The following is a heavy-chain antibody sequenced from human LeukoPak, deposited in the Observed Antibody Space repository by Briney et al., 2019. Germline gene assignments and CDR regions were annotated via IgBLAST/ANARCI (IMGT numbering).Heavy chain of an antibody. D-gene: IGHD5-18*01. CDR2: IYYSGST. V-gene: IGHV4-38-2*02. CDR3: ARVRAYSYGYIDY. CDR1: GYSISSGYY. Sequence: PSETLSLTCTVSGYSISSGYYWGWIRQPPGKGLEWIGSIYYSGSTNYNPSLKGRVTMSVDTSKNQFSLKLSSVTAADTAVYYCARVRAYSYGYIDYWGQGTLVTVSS. J-gene: IGHJ4*02.